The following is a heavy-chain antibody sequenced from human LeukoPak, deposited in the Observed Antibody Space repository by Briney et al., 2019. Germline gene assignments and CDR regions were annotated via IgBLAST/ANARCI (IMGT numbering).Heavy chain of an antibody. D-gene: IGHD2-15*01. CDR2: INPNSGGT. V-gene: IGHV1-2*06. J-gene: IGHJ4*02. Sequence: ASVKVSCKASGYTFTGYYMHWVRQAPGQGLEWMGRINPNSGGTNYAQKFQGRVTMTRDTSISTAYMGLSRLRSDDTAVYYCAQTEGYCSGGSCYARDYWGQGTLVTVSS. CDR1: GYTFTGYY. CDR3: AQTEGYCSGGSCYARDY.